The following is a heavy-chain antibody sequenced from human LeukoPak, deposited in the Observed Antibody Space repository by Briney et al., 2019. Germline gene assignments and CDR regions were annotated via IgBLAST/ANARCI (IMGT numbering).Heavy chain of an antibody. CDR2: IIPIFGIA. D-gene: IGHD2-2*02. V-gene: IGHV1-69*10. Sequence: ASVKVSCKASGGTFSSYAISRVRQAPGQGLEWMGRIIPIFGIANYAQKFQGRVTITADKSTSTAYMELSSLRSEDTAVYYCAREGDIVVVPAAIPNWFDPWGQGALVTVSS. CDR3: AREGDIVVVPAAIPNWFDP. CDR1: GGTFSSYA. J-gene: IGHJ5*02.